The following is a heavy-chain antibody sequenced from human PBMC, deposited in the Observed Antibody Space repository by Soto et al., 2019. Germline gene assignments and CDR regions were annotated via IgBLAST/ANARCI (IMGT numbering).Heavy chain of an antibody. Sequence: ASVKVSCKASGGTFSSYAISWLRQAPGQGLEWMGGIIPIFGTANYPQKFQGRVTITAEKSTSTAYMELSSLRSEDTAVYYCAKESTEDAFDIWGQGTMVTVSS. CDR3: AKESTEDAFDI. CDR2: IIPIFGTA. V-gene: IGHV1-69*06. J-gene: IGHJ3*02. CDR1: GGTFSSYA. D-gene: IGHD2-2*01.